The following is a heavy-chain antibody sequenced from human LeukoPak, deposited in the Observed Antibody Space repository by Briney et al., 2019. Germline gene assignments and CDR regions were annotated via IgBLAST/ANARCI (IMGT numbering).Heavy chain of an antibody. J-gene: IGHJ3*02. Sequence: PGGSLRLSCAASGFTFSSYGMHWVRQAPGKGLEWVAFIRYDGSSKYYADSLKGRFTISRDNSNNTLYLQMNSLRAEDTAVYYCASSTGDKYSSSWGAFDIWGQGTMVTVSS. CDR3: ASSTGDKYSSSWGAFDI. D-gene: IGHD6-6*01. CDR1: GFTFSSYG. V-gene: IGHV3-30*02. CDR2: IRYDGSSK.